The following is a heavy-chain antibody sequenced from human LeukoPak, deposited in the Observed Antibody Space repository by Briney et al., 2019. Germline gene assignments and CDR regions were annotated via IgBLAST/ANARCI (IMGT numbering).Heavy chain of an antibody. CDR1: GFTFSSYE. V-gene: IGHV3-48*03. D-gene: IGHD6-13*01. Sequence: GGSLRLSCAASGFTFSSYEMNWVRQAPGKGLEWVSYISSSGSTIYYADSVKGRFTISRDNAKNSLYLQMNSLRAEDTAVYYYARAPIYSSSWYGMDVWGQGTTVTVSS. J-gene: IGHJ6*02. CDR3: ARAPIYSSSWYGMDV. CDR2: ISSSGSTI.